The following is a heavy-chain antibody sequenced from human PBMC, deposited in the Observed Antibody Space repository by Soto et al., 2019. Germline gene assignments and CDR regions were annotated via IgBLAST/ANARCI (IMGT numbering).Heavy chain of an antibody. J-gene: IGHJ6*02. Sequence: HPGGSLRLSCAASGFTFSSYSMNWVRQAPGKGLEWVSYISSSSSTIYYADSVKGRFTISRDNAKKSLYLQMNSLRAEDTAVYYCARERSSTSCYRFCGMDVWGQGTTVTVSS. V-gene: IGHV3-48*01. CDR2: ISSSSSTI. CDR1: GFTFSSYS. D-gene: IGHD2-2*02. CDR3: ARERSSTSCYRFCGMDV.